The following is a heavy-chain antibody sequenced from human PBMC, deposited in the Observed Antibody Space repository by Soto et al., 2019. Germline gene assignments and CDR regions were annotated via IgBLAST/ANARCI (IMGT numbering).Heavy chain of an antibody. CDR3: AKCNYDILTGYYAPYYYYGMDV. Sequence: PGGSLRLSCAASGFTFSSYAMSWVRQAPGKGLEWVSAISGSGGSTYYADSVKGRFTISRDNSKNTLYLQMNSLRAEDTAVYYCAKCNYDILTGYYAPYYYYGMDVWGQGTTVTVSS. CDR2: ISGSGGST. CDR1: GFTFSSYA. D-gene: IGHD3-9*01. J-gene: IGHJ6*02. V-gene: IGHV3-23*01.